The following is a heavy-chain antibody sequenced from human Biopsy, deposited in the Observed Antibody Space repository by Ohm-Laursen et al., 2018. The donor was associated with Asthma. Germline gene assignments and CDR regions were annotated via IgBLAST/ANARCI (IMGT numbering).Heavy chain of an antibody. V-gene: IGHV3-23*01. J-gene: IGHJ4*02. CDR1: GFTFSDYP. CDR2: ITGSGAIT. Sequence: SLRLSCTASGFTFSDYPMTWVRQAPGKGLEWVSSITGSGAITYYADSLKGRFTISRDKSENTLYLQMDSLRAEDTAVYYCARGDSSGWSHYYFDYWGQGTLVIVSS. D-gene: IGHD6-19*01. CDR3: ARGDSSGWSHYYFDY.